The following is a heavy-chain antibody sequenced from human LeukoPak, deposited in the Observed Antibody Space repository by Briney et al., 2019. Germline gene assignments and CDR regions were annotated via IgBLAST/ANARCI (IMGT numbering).Heavy chain of an antibody. Sequence: GGSLRLSCAASGFTFSNLWMTWVRQAPGKGLEWVGNINPDGSDKSSVDSVDSVRGRFTISRDNAKNSVYLHMNSLRAEDTAVYYCARDVGSGWFDYWGQGSLVTVSS. CDR2: INPDGSDK. CDR1: GFTFSNLW. J-gene: IGHJ4*02. V-gene: IGHV3-7*01. D-gene: IGHD6-19*01. CDR3: ARDVGSGWFDY.